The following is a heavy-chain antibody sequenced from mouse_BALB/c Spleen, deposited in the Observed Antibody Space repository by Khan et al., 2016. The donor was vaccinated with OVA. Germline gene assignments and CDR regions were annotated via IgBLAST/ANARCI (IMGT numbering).Heavy chain of an antibody. D-gene: IGHD1-2*01. CDR3: AIQNYYGCALDY. Sequence: EVQLQESGPGLVKPSQSLSPTCTVTGYSITSNYAWSWILQFPGNKLECMGYIRYSGYTNYNPSLNSLISVTRDTSENQFFLQLNSVTTEDTATCYEAIQNYYGCALDYWGQGTAVTVSS. CDR2: IRYSGYT. CDR1: GYSITSNYA. V-gene: IGHV3-2*02. J-gene: IGHJ4*01.